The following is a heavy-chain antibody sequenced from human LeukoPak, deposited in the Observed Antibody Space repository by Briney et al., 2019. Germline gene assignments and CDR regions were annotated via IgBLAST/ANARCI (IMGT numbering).Heavy chain of an antibody. CDR3: ASALNSRNSSC. CDR1: GYSFTGYY. V-gene: IGHV1-2*02. CDR2: SSPYSGGT. D-gene: IGHD6-13*01. J-gene: IGHJ4*02. Sequence: ASVKVSCKASGYSFTGYYMHWVRQAPGQGLEWMGWSSPYSGGTRYAQNFQGRVTITTDTTVSTAYMELSSLRSDDTAIYYCASALNSRNSSCWGQGTLVTVYS.